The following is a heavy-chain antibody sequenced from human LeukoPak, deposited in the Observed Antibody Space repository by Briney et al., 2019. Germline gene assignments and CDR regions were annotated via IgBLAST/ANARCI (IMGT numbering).Heavy chain of an antibody. CDR1: GYTFTSYY. V-gene: IGHV1-46*01. J-gene: IGHJ3*02. CDR3: ARDPNDYVWGSYRYKGAFDI. Sequence: ASVKVSCKASGYTFTSYYMHWVRQAPGQGLEWMGIINPSGGSTSYAQKFQGRVTMTRDTSISTAYMELSRLRSDDTAVYYCARDPNDYVWGSYRYKGAFDIWGQGTMVTVSS. CDR2: INPSGGST. D-gene: IGHD3-16*02.